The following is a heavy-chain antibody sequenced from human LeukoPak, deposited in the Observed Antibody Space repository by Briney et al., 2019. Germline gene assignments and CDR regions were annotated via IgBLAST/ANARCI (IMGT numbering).Heavy chain of an antibody. CDR3: ARDAGHSGYDLLDY. D-gene: IGHD5-12*01. CDR2: IKHGGTEK. V-gene: IGHV3-7*01. CDR1: GFTFSSYW. J-gene: IGHJ4*02. Sequence: GGSLRLSCADSGFTFSSYWMNWVRQAPGEGLEWVATIKHGGTEKYYADFVKGRFTISRDNAKNSLFLQMDSLRAEDTAVYYCARDAGHSGYDLLDYWGQGTLVTVSS.